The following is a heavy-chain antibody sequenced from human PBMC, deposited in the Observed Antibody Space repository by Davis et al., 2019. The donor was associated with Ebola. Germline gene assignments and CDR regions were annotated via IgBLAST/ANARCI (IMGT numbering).Heavy chain of an antibody. J-gene: IGHJ3*02. CDR2: IYYSGST. CDR1: GGSISSYY. CDR3: ARDHRVYGITISGAFDI. Sequence: PSETLSLTCTVSGGSISSYYWSWIRQPPGKGLEWIGYIYYSGSTNYNPSLTSRVTISVDTSKNQFSLKLSSVTAADTAVYYCARDHRVYGITISGAFDILGQGTMVTVSS. V-gene: IGHV4-59*01. D-gene: IGHD3-3*01.